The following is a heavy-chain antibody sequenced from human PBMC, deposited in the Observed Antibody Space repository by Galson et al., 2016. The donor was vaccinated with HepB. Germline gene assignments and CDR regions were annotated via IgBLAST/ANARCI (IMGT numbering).Heavy chain of an antibody. V-gene: IGHV3-30*02. CDR2: IRNDGTKK. CDR3: TNGGSRGDAFEF. Sequence: SLRLSCAASGFTLATYGMHWVRQAPGKGLEWVAVIRNDGTKKYYGDAVKGRFTISKDDSKNTLYLQMNSLRSEDTPGDYCTNGGSRGDAFEFWGQGTLVTVSS. CDR1: GFTLATYG. D-gene: IGHD2-15*01. J-gene: IGHJ3*01.